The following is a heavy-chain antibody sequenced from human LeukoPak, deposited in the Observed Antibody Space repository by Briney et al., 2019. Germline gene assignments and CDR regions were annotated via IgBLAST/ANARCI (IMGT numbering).Heavy chain of an antibody. Sequence: SETLSLTCTVSGGSISSYYWSWIRQPPGKGLEWIGYIYYSGSTNYNPSLKSRVTISVDTSKNQFSLKLSSVTAADTAAYYCARAQPSVWFGAPDAFDIWGQGTMVTVSS. D-gene: IGHD3-10*01. CDR1: GGSISSYY. CDR2: IYYSGST. V-gene: IGHV4-59*01. J-gene: IGHJ3*02. CDR3: ARAQPSVWFGAPDAFDI.